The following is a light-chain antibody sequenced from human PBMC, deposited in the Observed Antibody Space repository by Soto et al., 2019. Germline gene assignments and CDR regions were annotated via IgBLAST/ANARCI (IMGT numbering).Light chain of an antibody. CDR2: AAS. V-gene: IGKV1-17*01. CDR1: QGIRND. J-gene: IGKJ1*01. Sequence: DIQMTQSPSSLSASVGDRVTITCRASQGIRNDLGWYQQKPGKAPKRLIYAASSLQSGVPSRFSGGACGTGFTLTISSLQAEDVASFYCLRHNSYLWTFGQGTKVYIK. CDR3: LRHNSYLWT.